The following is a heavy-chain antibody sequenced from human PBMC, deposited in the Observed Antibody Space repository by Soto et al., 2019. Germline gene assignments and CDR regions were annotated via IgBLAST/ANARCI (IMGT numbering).Heavy chain of an antibody. CDR2: IRSSGSTT. CDR1: GFTFSSYE. CDR3: ARLGTYFDY. V-gene: IGHV3-48*03. Sequence: GGSLRLSCAAPGFTFSSYEMNWVRQAPGKGLEWVSYIRSSGSTTYYADSVKGRFTISRDNAKNSLNLQMNSLRAEDTAVYYCARLGTYFDYWGQGALVTVSS. J-gene: IGHJ4*02. D-gene: IGHD7-27*01.